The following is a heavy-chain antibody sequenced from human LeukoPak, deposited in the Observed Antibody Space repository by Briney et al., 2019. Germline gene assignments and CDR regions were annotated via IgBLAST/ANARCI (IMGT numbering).Heavy chain of an antibody. Sequence: VGSLRLSCTGSGFNFNVFAMNCVRQAPGQGLEWVSGLSLGGGTTNYADSVKGRFTISRDKSKNMVFLQMNSLRPEDTAVYYCAKEQRIRHCSEGVCMEGYYFDYWGQGSLVTVSS. CDR3: AKEQRIRHCSEGVCMEGYYFDY. CDR2: LSLGGGTT. J-gene: IGHJ4*02. CDR1: GFNFNVFA. D-gene: IGHD2-8*01. V-gene: IGHV3-23*01.